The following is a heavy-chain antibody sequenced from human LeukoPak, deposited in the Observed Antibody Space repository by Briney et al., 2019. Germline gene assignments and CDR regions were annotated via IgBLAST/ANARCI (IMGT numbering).Heavy chain of an antibody. J-gene: IGHJ3*02. CDR1: GGSISSSGYY. Sequence: SETLSLTCTVSGGSISSSGYYWGWIRQPPGKGLEWIGSIYYSGSTYYNPSLKSRVAISVDTSKNQFSLKLSSVTAADTAMFYCARPNWHDARLGAFNIWGQGTMVTVSS. CDR3: ARPNWHDARLGAFNI. D-gene: IGHD1-1*01. V-gene: IGHV4-39*07. CDR2: IYYSGST.